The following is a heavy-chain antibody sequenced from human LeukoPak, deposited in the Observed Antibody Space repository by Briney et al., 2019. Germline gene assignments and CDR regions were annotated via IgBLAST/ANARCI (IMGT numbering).Heavy chain of an antibody. Sequence: SETLSLTCTVSGGSISSYYWSWIRQPPGKGLEWIGYIYYSGSTNYNPSLKSRVTISVDTSKNQFSLKLSSVTAADTAAYYCAGLTTVTNYFDYWGQGTLVTVSS. V-gene: IGHV4-59*01. CDR1: GGSISSYY. CDR2: IYYSGST. J-gene: IGHJ4*02. CDR3: AGLTTVTNYFDY. D-gene: IGHD4-17*01.